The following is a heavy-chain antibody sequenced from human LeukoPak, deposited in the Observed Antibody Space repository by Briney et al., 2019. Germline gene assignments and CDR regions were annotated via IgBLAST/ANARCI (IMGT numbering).Heavy chain of an antibody. Sequence: SVKVSCKASGGTFSSYAISWVRQAPGQGLEWMGGIIPIFGTANYAQKFQGRVTITTDESTSTAYMELSSLRSEDTAVYYCARDTLNRRLQLLFDPWGQGTLVTVSS. CDR1: GGTFSSYA. J-gene: IGHJ5*02. CDR2: IIPIFGTA. D-gene: IGHD2-2*01. V-gene: IGHV1-69*05. CDR3: ARDTLNRRLQLLFDP.